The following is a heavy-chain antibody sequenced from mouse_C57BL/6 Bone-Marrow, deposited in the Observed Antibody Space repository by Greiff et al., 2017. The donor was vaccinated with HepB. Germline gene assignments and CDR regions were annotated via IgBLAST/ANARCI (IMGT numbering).Heavy chain of an antibody. V-gene: IGHV1-50*01. J-gene: IGHJ4*01. Sequence: QVQLQQPGAELVKPLASVKLSCKASGYTFTSYWMQWVKQRPGQGLEWIGEIDPSDSYTNYNQKFKGKATLTVDTSSSTAYMQLSSLTSEDSAVYYCANYDYDGYAMDYWGQGTSVTVSS. D-gene: IGHD2-4*01. CDR3: ANYDYDGYAMDY. CDR1: GYTFTSYW. CDR2: IDPSDSYT.